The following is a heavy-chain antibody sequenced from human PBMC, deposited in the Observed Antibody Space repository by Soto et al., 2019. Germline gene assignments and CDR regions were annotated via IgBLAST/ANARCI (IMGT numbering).Heavy chain of an antibody. Sequence: QVQLVQSGTEVKKPGSSVKVSCKASGDTFSTYAICWVRQAPGQGLEWMGGIIPIFGRATYAQNFQDRVTITADKSTNTAYLELTSLRSEDSAVYFCAIPRSGNFYFDYWGQGTRITVSS. CDR1: GDTFSTYA. V-gene: IGHV1-69*06. CDR3: AIPRSGNFYFDY. CDR2: IIPIFGRA. J-gene: IGHJ4*02. D-gene: IGHD3-10*01.